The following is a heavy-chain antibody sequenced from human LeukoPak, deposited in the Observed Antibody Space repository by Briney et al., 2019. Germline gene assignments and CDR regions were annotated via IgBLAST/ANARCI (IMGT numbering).Heavy chain of an antibody. CDR1: GYSFTSYW. CDR2: IYPGDSDT. V-gene: IGHV5-51*01. D-gene: IGHD6-6*01. J-gene: IGHJ4*02. Sequence: GEXXXISXKGSGYSFTSYWIGWMRQMPGXXXXXXGIIYPGDSDTRYSPSFQGQVTISADKSISTAYLQWSSLKASDTAMYYCARESIAARRVFDYWGQGTLVTVSS. CDR3: ARESIAARRVFDY.